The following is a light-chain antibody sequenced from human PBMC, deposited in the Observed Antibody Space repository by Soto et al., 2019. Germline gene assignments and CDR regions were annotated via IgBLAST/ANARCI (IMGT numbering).Light chain of an antibody. J-gene: IGKJ5*01. V-gene: IGKV1-12*01. CDR2: AAS. Sequence: DIQMTQSPSSVSASLGDRVTITGRASQGVSTWLAWYQQKPGKAPKILIYAASSLQSGVPSRFRGRGSGTDFTLPISRLQTEDFATYHCQQANSFPITFGQGTRLEIK. CDR3: QQANSFPIT. CDR1: QGVSTW.